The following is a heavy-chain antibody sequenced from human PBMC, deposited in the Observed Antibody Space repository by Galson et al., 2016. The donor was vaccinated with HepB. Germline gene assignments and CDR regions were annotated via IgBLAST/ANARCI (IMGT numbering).Heavy chain of an antibody. D-gene: IGHD5-18*01. V-gene: IGHV3-74*01. CDR2: ILRDGSRT. Sequence: SLRLSCAASGFTFSSHWMHWVRQSPGKGLVWVARILRDGSRTRYADSVEGRFTISRDNAKNTLYLQTDSLRGDDTVVYYCARDNTGYFYFDYWGPGTLVTVSS. J-gene: IGHJ4*02. CDR3: ARDNTGYFYFDY. CDR1: GFTFSSHW.